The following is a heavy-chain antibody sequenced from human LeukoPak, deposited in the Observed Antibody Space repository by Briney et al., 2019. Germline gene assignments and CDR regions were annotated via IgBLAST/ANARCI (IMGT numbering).Heavy chain of an antibody. V-gene: IGHV4-59*08. Sequence: PSETLSLTCTVSGGSISSYYWSWIRQPPGKGLEWIGYIYYSGSTNYNPSLKSRVTISVDTSKNQFSLKLNSVTAADTAVYYCARHRIAARGSFDYWGQGTLVTVSS. D-gene: IGHD6-6*01. CDR2: IYYSGST. CDR1: GGSISSYY. J-gene: IGHJ4*02. CDR3: ARHRIAARGSFDY.